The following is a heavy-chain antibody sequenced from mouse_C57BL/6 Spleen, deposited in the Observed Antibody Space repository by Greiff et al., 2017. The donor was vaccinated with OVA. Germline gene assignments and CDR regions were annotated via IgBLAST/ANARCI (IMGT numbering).Heavy chain of an antibody. CDR3: ARSGYYYAMDH. CDR1: GYTFTDYY. D-gene: IGHD3-1*01. Sequence: EVQLQQSGPELVKPGASVKISCKASGYTFTDYYMNWVKQSHGKSLEWIGDINPNNGGTSYNQKFKGKATLTVDKSSSTAYMELRSLTSEDSAVYYCARSGYYYAMDHWGQGTSATVSS. CDR2: INPNNGGT. J-gene: IGHJ4*01. V-gene: IGHV1-26*01.